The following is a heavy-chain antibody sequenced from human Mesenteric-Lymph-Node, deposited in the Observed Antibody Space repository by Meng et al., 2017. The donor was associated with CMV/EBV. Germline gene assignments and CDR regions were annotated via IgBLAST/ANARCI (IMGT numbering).Heavy chain of an antibody. D-gene: IGHD7-27*01. CDR1: GFTFSSFD. CDR3: ARDWALDS. J-gene: IGHJ4*02. V-gene: IGHV3-48*03. CDR2: IRSSGGTI. Sequence: GESLKISCVASGFTFSSFDMNWVRQAPGKGLEWVSFIRSSGGTIYCADSVKGRFTISRDNAKNSLHLQMNSLRPEDTAVYYCARDWALDSWGQGTLVTVSS.